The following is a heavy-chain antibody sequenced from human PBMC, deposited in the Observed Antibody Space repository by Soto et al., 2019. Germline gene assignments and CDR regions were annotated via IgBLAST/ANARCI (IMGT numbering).Heavy chain of an antibody. CDR1: GFTFSNYA. J-gene: IGHJ4*02. Sequence: GGSLRLSCSASGFTFSNYAMHWVRQAPGKGLEYVSAMSGNGETTYYADSVKGRFTISRDNSKSTLYLQMSSLRAEDTAVYYCVKDYWGVIRGIIGVYFDHWGQGTLVTVSS. CDR2: MSGNGETT. V-gene: IGHV3-64D*08. D-gene: IGHD3-10*01. CDR3: VKDYWGVIRGIIGVYFDH.